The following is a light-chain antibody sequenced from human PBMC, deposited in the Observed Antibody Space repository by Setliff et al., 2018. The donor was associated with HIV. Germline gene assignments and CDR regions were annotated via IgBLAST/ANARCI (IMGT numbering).Light chain of an antibody. V-gene: IGLV2-8*01. CDR1: SIDIGNYNY. J-gene: IGLJ3*02. Sequence: ALTQPPSASGSPGQSVTISCTGASIDIGNYNYVSWYQHHPGKAPKLIIYQVTKRPSGVPDRFSGSKSANTASLTVSGLQAEDEGDYYCAPWDDSLNAWVFGGGTKVTVL. CDR3: APWDDSLNAWV. CDR2: QVT.